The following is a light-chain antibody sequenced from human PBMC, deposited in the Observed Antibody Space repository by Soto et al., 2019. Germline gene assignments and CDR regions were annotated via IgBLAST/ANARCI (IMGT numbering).Light chain of an antibody. CDR1: QSISYW. CDR3: RHYNTYSPPYT. Sequence: DIQLTQCPATLSASVGDRVTITCRASQSISYWLAWYQQKPGKAPNLLIYKASTLESGVPSRFSGSGSGTEFTLTITSLQPDDFATYYCRHYNTYSPPYTFGQGTKLEIK. V-gene: IGKV1-5*03. CDR2: KAS. J-gene: IGKJ2*01.